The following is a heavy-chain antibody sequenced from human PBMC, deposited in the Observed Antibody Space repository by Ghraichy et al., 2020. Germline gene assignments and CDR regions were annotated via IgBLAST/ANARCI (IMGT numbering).Heavy chain of an antibody. D-gene: IGHD6-13*01. CDR2: ISYDGSNK. CDR1: GFTFSSYA. CDR3: ARDEAAAAAYYYYGMDV. Sequence: GGSLRLSCAASGFTFSSYAMHWVRQAPGKGLEWVTVISYDGSNKYYADSVKGRFTISRDNSKNTLYLQMNSLRAEDTAVYYCARDEAAAAAYYYYGMDVWGQGTTVTVSS. V-gene: IGHV3-30*04. J-gene: IGHJ6*02.